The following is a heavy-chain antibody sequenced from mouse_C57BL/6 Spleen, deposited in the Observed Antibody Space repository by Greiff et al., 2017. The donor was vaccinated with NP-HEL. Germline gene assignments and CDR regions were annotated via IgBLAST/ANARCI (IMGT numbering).Heavy chain of an antibody. J-gene: IGHJ2*01. V-gene: IGHV7-3*01. CDR3: ARYRDDSLDY. Sequence: EVQLVESGGGLVQPGGSLSLSCAASGFTFTDYYMSWVRQPPGKALEWLGFIRNKANGYTTEYSASVKGRFTISRDNSQSILYLQMNALRAEDSATYYCARYRDDSLDYWGQGTTLTVSS. D-gene: IGHD2-4*01. CDR1: GFTFTDYY. CDR2: IRNKANGYTT.